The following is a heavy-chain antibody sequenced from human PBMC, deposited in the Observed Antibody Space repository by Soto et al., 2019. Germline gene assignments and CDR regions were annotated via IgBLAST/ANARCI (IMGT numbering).Heavy chain of an antibody. J-gene: IGHJ4*02. Sequence: GGSLRLSCAASGFTFSTYWMHWVRQAPGKGLVWVSRINSDGSTTSYADSVKGRFTISRDNAKNTLYLQMSSLRAEDTAVYYCARAPSPVFDFWGRGTLVTVFS. CDR1: GFTFSTYW. CDR3: ARAPSPVFDF. CDR2: INSDGSTT. V-gene: IGHV3-74*01.